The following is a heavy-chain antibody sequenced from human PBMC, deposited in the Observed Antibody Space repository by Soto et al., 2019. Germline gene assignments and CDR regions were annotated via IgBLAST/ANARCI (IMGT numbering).Heavy chain of an antibody. CDR1: RVSISSSSYY. D-gene: IGHD6-13*01. CDR3: ASSVDPGGSSWFARYYFDY. J-gene: IGHJ4*02. Sequence: SETLSLTCTVSRVSISSSSYYWGWIRQPPGKGLEWIGSIYYSGYTYYNPSLKSRVTISVDMSKNQFSLKLSSVTAADTAVYYCASSVDPGGSSWFARYYFDYWSQGTLVTVSS. CDR2: IYYSGYT. V-gene: IGHV4-39*01.